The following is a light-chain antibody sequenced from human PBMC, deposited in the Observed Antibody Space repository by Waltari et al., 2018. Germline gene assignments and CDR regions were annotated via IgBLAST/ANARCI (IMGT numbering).Light chain of an antibody. CDR1: SSDVGAYNY. CDR3: SSYISSSTLEL. CDR2: DVR. Sequence: QSALTQPASVSGSPGQSITISCTGTSSDVGAYNYVSWYQQHPGKAPKRRLYDVRNRPAGVSNRFSGAKSGNTASLTISGLQAEDEADYYCSSYISSSTLELFGGGTSLTVL. V-gene: IGLV2-14*03. J-gene: IGLJ2*01.